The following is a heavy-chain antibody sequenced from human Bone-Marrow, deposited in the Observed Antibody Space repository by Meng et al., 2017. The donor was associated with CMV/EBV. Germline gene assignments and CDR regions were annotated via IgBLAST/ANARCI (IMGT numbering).Heavy chain of an antibody. V-gene: IGHV4-39*07. CDR1: GGSISNSTYY. J-gene: IGHJ4*02. D-gene: IGHD2-2*01. CDR3: ARDSRIVVVPAAYDY. CDR2: IYYSGST. Sequence: SETLSLTCTVSGGSISNSTYYWDWIRQPPGKGLEWIGSIYYSGSTYYNPSLKSRVTISVDTSKNQFSLKLSSVTAADTAVYYCARDSRIVVVPAAYDYWGQGTLVTVSS.